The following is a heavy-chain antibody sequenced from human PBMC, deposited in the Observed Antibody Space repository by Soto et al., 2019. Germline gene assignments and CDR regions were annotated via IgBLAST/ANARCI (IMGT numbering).Heavy chain of an antibody. CDR1: GFTFSRNG. D-gene: IGHD3-22*01. V-gene: IGHV3-30*18. CDR2: ISYDGSNK. CDR3: AKPLGPIYYDSSGYYSGFDY. J-gene: IGHJ4*02. Sequence: GVSLRLSCAVSGFTFSRNGMHWVRQAPGKGLEWVAVISYDGSNKYYADYVKGRFTISRDKSKNTLYLQMNSLRAEDTAVYYCAKPLGPIYYDSSGYYSGFDYWGQGTLVTVSS.